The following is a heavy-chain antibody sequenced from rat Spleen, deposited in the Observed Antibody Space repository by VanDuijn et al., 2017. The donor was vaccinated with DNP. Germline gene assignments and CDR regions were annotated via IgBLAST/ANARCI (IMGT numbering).Heavy chain of an antibody. D-gene: IGHD1-12*02. CDR2: ISYSGST. CDR1: GYSITSNY. Sequence: EVQLQESGPGLVKPSLSLSLTCSVTGYSITSNYWAWIRKFPGNKMEWMGYISYSGSTGFNPSLKSRFSITRNTSKNQFFLQLNSVTTEDTATYYCARYQSYYYDGSYYPFYFDYWGQGVMVTVSS. CDR3: ARYQSYYYDGSYYPFYFDY. V-gene: IGHV3-1*01. J-gene: IGHJ2*01.